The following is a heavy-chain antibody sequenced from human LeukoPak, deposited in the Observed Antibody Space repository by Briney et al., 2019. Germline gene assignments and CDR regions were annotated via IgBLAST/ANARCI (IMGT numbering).Heavy chain of an antibody. J-gene: IGHJ4*02. CDR2: IIPIFGTA. Sequence: SVKVSCKASGGTFSSYAISWVRQAPGQGLEWMGGIIPIFGTANYAQKFQGRVTMTRDTSISTAYMELSRLRSDDTAVYYCASELFPGDYWGQGTLVTVSS. V-gene: IGHV1-69*05. CDR3: ASELFPGDY. D-gene: IGHD2/OR15-2a*01. CDR1: GGTFSSYA.